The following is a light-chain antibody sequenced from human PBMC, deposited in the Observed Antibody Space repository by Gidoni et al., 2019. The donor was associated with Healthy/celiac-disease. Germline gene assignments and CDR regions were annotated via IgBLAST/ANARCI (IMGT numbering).Light chain of an antibody. CDR1: QGISSY. J-gene: IGKJ4*01. V-gene: IGKV1-9*01. Sequence: IQLSQHPSSLSASVGDRVTLTCRASQGISSYLAWYQQKPGKAPKLLIYAASTLQSGVPSRFSGSGSGTDFTLTISSLQPEDFATYYCQQLNSYPPTFGGGTKVEIK. CDR3: QQLNSYPPT. CDR2: AAS.